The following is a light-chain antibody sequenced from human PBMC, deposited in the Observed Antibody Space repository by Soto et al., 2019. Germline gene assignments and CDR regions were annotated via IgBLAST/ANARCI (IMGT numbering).Light chain of an antibody. Sequence: QCLLTQPPCASGTPGQRSTISCCGSNSNIGSDIVNCYQLLPGAAPEVLINTTNQRPSGVPERFSGSKSGTSASLAISGLQSEDEANSSCATWDGGLSGPFVFGTGTKVTVL. CDR3: ATWDGGLSGPFV. V-gene: IGLV1-44*01. CDR1: NSNIGSDI. J-gene: IGLJ1*01. CDR2: TTN.